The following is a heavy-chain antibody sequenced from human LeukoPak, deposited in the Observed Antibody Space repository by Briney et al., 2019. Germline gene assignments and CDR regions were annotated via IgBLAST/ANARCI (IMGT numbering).Heavy chain of an antibody. D-gene: IGHD1-26*01. V-gene: IGHV3-9*03. J-gene: IGHJ3*02. Sequence: GGSLRLSCAASGFTFDDYAMHWVRQAPGKGLEWVSGISWNSGSIGYADSVKGRFTISRDNAKNSLYLQMNSLRAEDMALYYCAKDRRRGVGADPTDAFDIWGQGTMVIVSS. CDR1: GFTFDDYA. CDR3: AKDRRRGVGADPTDAFDI. CDR2: ISWNSGSI.